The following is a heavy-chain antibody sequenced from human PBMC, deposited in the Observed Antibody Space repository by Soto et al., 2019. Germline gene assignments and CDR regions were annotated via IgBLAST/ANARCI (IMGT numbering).Heavy chain of an antibody. CDR1: GFTFSVSD. Sequence: GGSLRLSCAPSGFTFSVSDMTWVRQAPGKGLEWVSSISSSSSYIYYADSVKGRFTISRDNAKNSLYLQMNSLRAEDTAVYYCARCTTGKNRCYFDYWGQGTLVTVSS. CDR3: ARCTTGKNRCYFDY. J-gene: IGHJ4*02. V-gene: IGHV3-21*01. D-gene: IGHD1-1*01. CDR2: ISSSSSYI.